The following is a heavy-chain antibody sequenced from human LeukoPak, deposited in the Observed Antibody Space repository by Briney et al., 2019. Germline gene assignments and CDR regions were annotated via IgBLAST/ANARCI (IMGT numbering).Heavy chain of an antibody. J-gene: IGHJ5*02. CDR3: ARTVLRWFDP. D-gene: IGHD4-17*01. Sequence: PSETLSLTCTVSGGSISSGSYYWSWIRQPAGKGLEWIGRIYTSGSTNYNPSLKSRVTISVDTSKNQFSLKLSSVTAADTAVYYCARTVLRWFDPWGQGSLVTVSS. CDR2: IYTSGST. CDR1: GGSISSGSYY. V-gene: IGHV4-61*02.